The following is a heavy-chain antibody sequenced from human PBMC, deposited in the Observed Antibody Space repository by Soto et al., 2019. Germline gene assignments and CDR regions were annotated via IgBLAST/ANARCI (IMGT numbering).Heavy chain of an antibody. D-gene: IGHD3-3*01. V-gene: IGHV3-33*01. J-gene: IGHJ4*02. CDR1: GFTFSSYG. CDR2: IWYDGSNK. Sequence: LRLSCAASGFTFSSYGMHWVRQAPGKGLEWVAVIWYDGSNKYYADSVKGRFTISRDNSKNTLYLQMNSLRAEDTAVYYCAIGPPNCDFWSGYYLEYWGQGTQVSVTS. CDR3: AIGPPNCDFWSGYYLEY.